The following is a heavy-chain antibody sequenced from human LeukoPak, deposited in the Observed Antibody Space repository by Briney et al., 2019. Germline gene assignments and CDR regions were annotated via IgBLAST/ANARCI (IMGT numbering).Heavy chain of an antibody. J-gene: IGHJ4*02. V-gene: IGHV3-30*04. CDR2: ISYDRSKT. D-gene: IGHD2-15*01. CDR1: GFNFSTYA. CDR3: ARDLQVAGLAGVGY. Sequence: PGGSLRPSCAASGFNFSTYAMHWVRQAPGKGLEWVGIISYDRSKTYYADPVKGRFTISRDNAKNKLYLQVNSLRTEDTAVYYCARDLQVAGLAGVGYWGQGTLVTVSS.